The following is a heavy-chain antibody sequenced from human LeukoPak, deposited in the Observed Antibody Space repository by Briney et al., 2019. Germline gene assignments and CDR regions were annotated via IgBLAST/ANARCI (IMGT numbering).Heavy chain of an antibody. J-gene: IGHJ4*02. CDR3: AKDLVTGLVVITTLSH. V-gene: IGHV3-53*01. CDR1: GFTVSSNY. D-gene: IGHD3-22*01. CDR2: IYSGGST. Sequence: PGGSLRLSCAASGFTVSSNYMSWVRQAPGKGLEWVSVIYSGGSTYYADSVKGRFTISRDNSKNTLYLQMNSLRAEDTAVYYCAKDLVTGLVVITTLSHWGQGTLVTVSS.